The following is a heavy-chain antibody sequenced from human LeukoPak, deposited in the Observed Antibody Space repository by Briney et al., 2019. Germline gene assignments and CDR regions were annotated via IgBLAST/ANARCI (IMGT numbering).Heavy chain of an antibody. V-gene: IGHV3-11*01. D-gene: IGHD2-15*01. CDR1: GFTFSDYY. CDR2: ISSSGSTI. Sequence: GGSLRLSCAASGFTFSDYYMSWIRQAPGKGLEWVSYISSSGSTIYYADSVKGRFTISRDYAKNSLYLQMNSLRAEDTAVYYCARAAPTYCSGGSCYSDAFDIWGQGTKVTVSS. J-gene: IGHJ3*02. CDR3: ARAAPTYCSGGSCYSDAFDI.